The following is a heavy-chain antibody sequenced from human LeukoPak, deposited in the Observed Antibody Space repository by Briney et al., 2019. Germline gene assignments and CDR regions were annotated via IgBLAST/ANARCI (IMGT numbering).Heavy chain of an antibody. CDR2: IYYSGST. CDR3: ARHLVGLDAFDI. CDR1: GGSISSYY. J-gene: IGHJ3*02. D-gene: IGHD2-2*03. V-gene: IGHV4-59*08. Sequence: PSETLSLTCTVSGGSISSYYWSWIRQPPGKGLEWIGYIYYSGSTNYNPSLKSRVTISVDTSKNQFSLKLSSVTAADTAVYYCARHLVGLDAFDIWGQGTMVTVSS.